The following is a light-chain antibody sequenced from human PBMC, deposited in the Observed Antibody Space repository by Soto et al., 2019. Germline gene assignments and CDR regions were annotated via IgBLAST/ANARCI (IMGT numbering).Light chain of an antibody. Sequence: QSALTQPASVSGSPGQSITISCTGTSSDVGGYNYVSWYQQHPGKTPKSMIYDVSNRPTGVSNRFSVSNSGNTASLTISGLQTVDEADYYCSLNTSSSTLVFGGGTKVTVL. V-gene: IGLV2-14*01. CDR3: SLNTSSSTLV. J-gene: IGLJ2*01. CDR2: DVS. CDR1: SSDVGGYNY.